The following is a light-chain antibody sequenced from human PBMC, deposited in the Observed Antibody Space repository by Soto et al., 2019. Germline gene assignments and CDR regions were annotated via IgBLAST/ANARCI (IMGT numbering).Light chain of an antibody. CDR1: QSVSSD. V-gene: IGKV3-11*01. CDR3: QQRSNWPPLT. J-gene: IGKJ4*01. Sequence: EIVLTQYPAPLSLSPGEIATFSCRASQSVSSDLVWYQQKPGQAPRLLIYDASNRATGIPARFSGSGSGTDFTLTISSLAPEDFAVYYCQQRSNWPPLTFGGGTKVEIK. CDR2: DAS.